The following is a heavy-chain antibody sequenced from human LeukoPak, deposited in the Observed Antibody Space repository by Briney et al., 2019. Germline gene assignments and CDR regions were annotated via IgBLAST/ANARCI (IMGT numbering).Heavy chain of an antibody. CDR2: IIPICDIA. CDR1: GGTFSSYA. V-gene: IGHV1-69*13. J-gene: IGHJ4*02. CDR3: ASSAVYDYVWGSYRSFDY. Sequence: GASVKLSCKASGGTFSSYAISWVRQAPGQGLEWMGGIIPICDIANYAQKFQGRVTITADESTSTAYMELSSLRSQDTAVYYCASSAVYDYVWGSYRSFDYWGQGTLVTVSS. D-gene: IGHD3-16*02.